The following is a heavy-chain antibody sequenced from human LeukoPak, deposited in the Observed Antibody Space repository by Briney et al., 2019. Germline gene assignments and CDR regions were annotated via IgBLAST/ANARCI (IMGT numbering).Heavy chain of an antibody. D-gene: IGHD3-22*01. CDR2: IYYSGNT. Sequence: SETLSLTCTVSGGSIFSSNSYWGWIRQPPGKGLEWIGSIYYSGNTYYNASLKSRVTISVDTSKNQFSLKLRSVTAADTAVYYCARVTGYMIEDYFDYWGQGTLVTVSS. V-gene: IGHV4-39*07. CDR1: GGSIFSSNSY. CDR3: ARVTGYMIEDYFDY. J-gene: IGHJ4*02.